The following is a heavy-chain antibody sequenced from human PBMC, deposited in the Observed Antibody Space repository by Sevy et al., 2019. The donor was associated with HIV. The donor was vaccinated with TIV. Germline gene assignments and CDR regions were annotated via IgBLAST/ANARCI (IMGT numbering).Heavy chain of an antibody. CDR2: IFGDGGST. CDR1: GFTFSSYA. Sequence: GGSLRLSYAASGFTFSSYAMSWVRQAPGKGLEWVSTIFGDGGSTYYADSVKGRFTISRDNSKNTLYLQMNSLRAEDTAVYYCAGGRYDRSGSFDAFDIWGQGTMVTVSS. J-gene: IGHJ3*02. V-gene: IGHV3-23*01. CDR3: AGGRYDRSGSFDAFDI. D-gene: IGHD3-22*01.